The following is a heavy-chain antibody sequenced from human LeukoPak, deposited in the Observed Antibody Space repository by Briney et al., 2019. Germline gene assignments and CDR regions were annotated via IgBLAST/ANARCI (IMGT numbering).Heavy chain of an antibody. D-gene: IGHD6-13*01. V-gene: IGHV3-20*04. J-gene: IGHJ4*02. CDR1: GFTFDDYG. CDR3: ARGTLKAAATDFDY. Sequence: PGGSLRLSCAASGFTFDDYGMSWVRQAPGKGLEWVSGINCNGGRTGHVDSVKGRFTNSRAKAKNSLYLQMNSLRPEDTDLYYCARGTLKAAATDFDYWGEGTLVTVSS. CDR2: INCNGGRT.